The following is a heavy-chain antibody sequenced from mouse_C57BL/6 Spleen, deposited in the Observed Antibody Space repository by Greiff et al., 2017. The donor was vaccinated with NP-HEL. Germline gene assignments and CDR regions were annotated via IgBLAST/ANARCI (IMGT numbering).Heavy chain of an antibody. CDR3: ASSSSGYYYAMDY. D-gene: IGHD3-2*02. CDR2: IDPSDSYT. Sequence: VQLQQPGAELVMPGASVKLSCKASGYTFTSYWMHWVKQRPGQGLEWIGEIDPSDSYTNYNQKFKGKSTLTVDKSSSTAYMQLSSLTSEDSAVYYCASSSSGYYYAMDYWGQGTSVTVSS. CDR1: GYTFTSYW. J-gene: IGHJ4*01. V-gene: IGHV1-69*01.